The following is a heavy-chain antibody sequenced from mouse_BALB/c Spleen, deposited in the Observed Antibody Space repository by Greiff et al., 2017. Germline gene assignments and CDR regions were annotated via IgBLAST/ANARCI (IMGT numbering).Heavy chain of an antibody. V-gene: IGHV1-69*02. J-gene: IGHJ2*01. CDR2: IDPSDSYT. CDR1: GYTFTSYW. Sequence: QVQLQQPGAELVKPGASVKLSCKASGYTFTSYWMHWVKQRPGQGLEWIGEIDPSDSYTNYNQKFKGKATLTVDKSSSTAYMQLSSLTSEDSAVYYCASGVITTVVATGDYWGQGTTLTVSS. CDR3: ASGVITTVVATGDY. D-gene: IGHD1-1*01.